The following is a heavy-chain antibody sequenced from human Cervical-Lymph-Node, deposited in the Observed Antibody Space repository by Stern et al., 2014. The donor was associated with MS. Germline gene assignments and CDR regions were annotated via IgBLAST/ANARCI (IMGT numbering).Heavy chain of an antibody. J-gene: IGHJ4*02. Sequence: QVQLGQSGAEVKKPGSSVRVSCKASGGTFNTYTVYWVRQTPGQGLEWMGKILPMLHLPVYAQRFQGRVPITLDKSASTAYIDLNSLTSEDTAVYYCARPRGRGAASALDYWGQGTLVTVSS. CDR3: ARPRGRGAASALDY. CDR1: GGTFNTYT. D-gene: IGHD1-26*01. V-gene: IGHV1-69*09. CDR2: ILPMLHLP.